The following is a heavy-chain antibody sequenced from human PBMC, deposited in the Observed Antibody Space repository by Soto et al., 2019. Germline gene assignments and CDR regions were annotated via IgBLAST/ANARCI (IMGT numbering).Heavy chain of an antibody. CDR3: AKSGASSPGNWFDS. CDR2: INAANGAT. V-gene: IGHV1-3*01. J-gene: IGHJ5*01. D-gene: IGHD6-13*01. CDR1: GYMFINHA. Sequence: QVQLVQSGAEVKQPGASVRLSCKASGYMFINHAVHWVRQAPGQRLEWLGWINAANGATKYSVKFQGGVTITRDTSATTAYMDLSTLHSEDTAVYYCAKSGASSPGNWFDSWGQGTLVTVSS.